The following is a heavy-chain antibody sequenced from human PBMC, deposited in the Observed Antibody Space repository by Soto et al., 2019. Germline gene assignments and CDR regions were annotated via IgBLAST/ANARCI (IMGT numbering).Heavy chain of an antibody. Sequence: PSETLSLTGAVCGYSISSGYYWGWIRQPPGKGLEWLGSIFHSGTTYDNPSLKSRVTISGEMSNNQFSLKLTSVNAADTAVYYCARLLDDSRGYYYFDYWGQGTLVTVS. J-gene: IGHJ4*02. CDR2: IFHSGTT. V-gene: IGHV4-38-2*01. D-gene: IGHD3-22*01. CDR3: ARLLDDSRGYYYFDY. CDR1: GYSISSGYY.